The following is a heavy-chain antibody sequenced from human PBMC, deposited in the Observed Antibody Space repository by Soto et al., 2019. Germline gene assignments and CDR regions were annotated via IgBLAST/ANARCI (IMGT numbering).Heavy chain of an antibody. Sequence: SETLSLTCTVSGGSISSYYWSWIRQPPGKGLEWIGYIYYSGSTNYNPSLKSRVTISVDTSKNQFSLKLSSVTAADTAVYYCARQLDCSSTSCYGVNAFDIWGQGTMVTVSS. CDR1: GGSISSYY. CDR3: ARQLDCSSTSCYGVNAFDI. D-gene: IGHD2-2*01. V-gene: IGHV4-59*08. CDR2: IYYSGST. J-gene: IGHJ3*02.